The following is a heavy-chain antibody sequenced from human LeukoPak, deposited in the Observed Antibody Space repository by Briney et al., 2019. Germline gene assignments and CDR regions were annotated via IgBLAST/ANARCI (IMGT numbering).Heavy chain of an antibody. Sequence: SETLSLTCAVYGGSFSGYYWSWIRQPPGKGLEWIGEINHSGSTNYNPSLKSRVTISVDTSKNQFSLKLSSVTAADTAVYYCALALRYFDWLSPFDYWGQGTLVTVSS. CDR1: GGSFSGYY. V-gene: IGHV4-34*01. CDR2: INHSGST. D-gene: IGHD3-9*01. CDR3: ALALRYFDWLSPFDY. J-gene: IGHJ4*02.